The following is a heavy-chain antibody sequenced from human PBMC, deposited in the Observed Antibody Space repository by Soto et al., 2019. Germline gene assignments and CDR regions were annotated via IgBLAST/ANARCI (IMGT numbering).Heavy chain of an antibody. D-gene: IGHD3-22*01. CDR2: ISGSGGST. J-gene: IGHJ4*02. CDR3: AKGGATMIVVVTTFDY. V-gene: IGHV3-23*01. CDR1: GFTFSSYA. Sequence: GGSLRLSCAASGFTFSSYAMSWVRQAPGKGLEWVSAISGSGGSTYYADSVKGRFTISRDNSKNTLYLQMNSLGAEDTAVYYCAKGGATMIVVVTTFDYWGQGTLVTVSS.